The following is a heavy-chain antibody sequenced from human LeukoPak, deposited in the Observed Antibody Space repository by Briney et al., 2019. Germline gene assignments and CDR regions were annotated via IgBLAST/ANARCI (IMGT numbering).Heavy chain of an antibody. CDR1: GGSISSYY. J-gene: IGHJ4*02. CDR3: ARILSTGYPDY. CDR2: IYYSGST. D-gene: IGHD2/OR15-2a*01. V-gene: IGHV4-59*01. Sequence: AETLSLTCTVSGGSISSYYWSWIRQSPGKGLEWIGYIYYSGSTNYNPSLKGRVTISVDTSKNEFSLKLSSVTAADTAVYYCARILSTGYPDYWGQGTLVTVSS.